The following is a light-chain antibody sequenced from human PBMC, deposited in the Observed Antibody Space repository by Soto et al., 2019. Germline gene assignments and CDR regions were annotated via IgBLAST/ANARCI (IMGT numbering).Light chain of an antibody. V-gene: IGLV1-40*01. CDR3: QSYDSSLSGSYV. CDR1: SSNIGAGYD. Sequence: QSVLTQPPSVSGAPGQRVTISCTGSSSNIGAGYDVHWYQQLPGTAPKLLIYGNSNRPSGVPDRFSGSKSGTSASLAITGLQAEDEADYYCQSYDSSLSGSYVFGRGTKLTVL. CDR2: GNS. J-gene: IGLJ1*01.